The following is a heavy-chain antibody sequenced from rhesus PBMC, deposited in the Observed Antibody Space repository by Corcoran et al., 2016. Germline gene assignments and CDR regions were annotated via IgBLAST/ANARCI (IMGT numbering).Heavy chain of an antibody. CDR2: ISPYNGNT. CDR3: ARGPGIAVAGRYFDY. CDR1: GYTFTDYY. V-gene: IGHV1S2*01. J-gene: IGHJ4*01. Sequence: QVQLVQSGAEVKKPGSSVKVSCKASGYTFTDYYIPWVRQAPRQGLEWMGWISPYNGNTKYAQKFQGRVTMTRDTSTSTAYMELSSLRSEDTAVYYCARGPGIAVAGRYFDYWGQGVLVTVSS. D-gene: IGHD6-37*01.